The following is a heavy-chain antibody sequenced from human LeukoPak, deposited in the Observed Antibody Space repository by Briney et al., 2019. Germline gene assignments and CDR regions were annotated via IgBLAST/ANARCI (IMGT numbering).Heavy chain of an antibody. Sequence: GESLKISCKGSGYSFPTYWIAWVRQMPGEGLEWMGIIYPDESNIRYSPSFHGQVTISADKSISTAYLQWSSLKASDTAMYYCARPPSRGYSSSFEYWGQGTLVTVSS. D-gene: IGHD2-2*03. CDR2: IYPDESNI. CDR3: ARPPSRGYSSSFEY. V-gene: IGHV5-51*01. J-gene: IGHJ4*02. CDR1: GYSFPTYW.